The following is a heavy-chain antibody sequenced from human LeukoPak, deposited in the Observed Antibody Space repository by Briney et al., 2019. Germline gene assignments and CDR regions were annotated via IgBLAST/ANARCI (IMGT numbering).Heavy chain of an antibody. CDR1: GGSISSYY. Sequence: PSETLPLTCTVSGGSISSYYWSWIRQPPGKGLEWIGYIYYSGSTNYNPSLKSRVTISVDTSKNQFSLKLSSVTAADTAVYYCAREYRDLAVAGPPDYWGQGTLVTVSS. D-gene: IGHD6-19*01. CDR3: AREYRDLAVAGPPDY. J-gene: IGHJ4*02. V-gene: IGHV4-59*01. CDR2: IYYSGST.